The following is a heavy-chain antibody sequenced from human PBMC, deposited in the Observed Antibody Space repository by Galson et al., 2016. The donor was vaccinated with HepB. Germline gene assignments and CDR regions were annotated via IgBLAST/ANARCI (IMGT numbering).Heavy chain of an antibody. V-gene: IGHV3-7*01. J-gene: IGHJ4*02. CDR2: IKEDGREQ. Sequence: SLRLSCAASGFTFSMYWMTWVRQAPGGGLEWVANIKEDGREQCYVDSVKGRFTISRDNTNNLLYLQMYSLRAEDTALYYCVREGLADGSYFDYWGQGTLVTVSS. CDR1: GFTFSMYW. D-gene: IGHD5-24*01. CDR3: VREGLADGSYFDY.